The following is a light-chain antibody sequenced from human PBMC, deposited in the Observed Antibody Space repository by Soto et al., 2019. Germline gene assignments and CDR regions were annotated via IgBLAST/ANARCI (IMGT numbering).Light chain of an antibody. Sequence: ILMTQSPATLSLSPGDSATLSCRASQSVSSDLAWYQQKPGQPPRLLIYAASNRATGTQDRFSGSGSGTDFTLTISRLEPEDFAVYYCKQYGSSGTCGQGTKVDIK. CDR2: AAS. V-gene: IGKV3-20*01. CDR1: QSVSSD. J-gene: IGKJ1*01. CDR3: KQYGSSGT.